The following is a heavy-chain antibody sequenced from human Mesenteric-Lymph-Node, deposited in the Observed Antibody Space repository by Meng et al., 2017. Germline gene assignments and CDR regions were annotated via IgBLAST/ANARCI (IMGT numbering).Heavy chain of an antibody. CDR1: GFSFNTFE. J-gene: IGHJ4*02. CDR2: ISGGADRT. V-gene: IGHV3-23*01. Sequence: GESLKISCVASGFSFNTFEMSWVRQAPGKGLEWVSFISGGADRTYYADSVKGRFTVSRDNAKDSLYLQLNSLRADDTAVYYCARERGRQWLVRYGIDYWGQGTLVTVSS. CDR3: ARERGRQWLVRYGIDY. D-gene: IGHD6-19*01.